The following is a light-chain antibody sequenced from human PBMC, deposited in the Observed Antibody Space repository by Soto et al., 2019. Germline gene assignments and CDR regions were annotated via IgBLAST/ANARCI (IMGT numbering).Light chain of an antibody. V-gene: IGKV3D-20*01. Sequence: IGLTQSPATLYLSTGERATLYCGASQSVSSRYLAWYHKKPGLAPRLLIYDASSRATGIPDRFSGSVSGTDFTLTISRLEPDYCAVDYCQQYCSSPWTFVQGTKVEIK. J-gene: IGKJ1*01. CDR2: DAS. CDR3: QQYCSSPWT. CDR1: QSVSSRY.